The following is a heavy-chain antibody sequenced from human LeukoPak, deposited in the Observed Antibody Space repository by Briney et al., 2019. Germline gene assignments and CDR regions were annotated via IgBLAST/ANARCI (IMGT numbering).Heavy chain of an antibody. CDR3: ARGSLWLQLEY. Sequence: PGGSLRLSCAASGFTFSSYAMHWVRQAPGKGLEGVAVISYDGSNKYYADSVKGRFTISRDNSKNTLYLQMNSLRAEDTAVYYCARGSLWLQLEYWGQGTRVTVSS. CDR2: ISYDGSNK. J-gene: IGHJ4*02. V-gene: IGHV3-30-3*01. CDR1: GFTFSSYA. D-gene: IGHD5-24*01.